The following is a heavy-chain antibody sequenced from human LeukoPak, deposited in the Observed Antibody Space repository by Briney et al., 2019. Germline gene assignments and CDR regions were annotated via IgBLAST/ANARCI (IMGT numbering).Heavy chain of an antibody. CDR3: ARAVDYYGSGSYYKRWFDP. CDR1: GGSIGSGDYY. CDR2: ISYSGST. V-gene: IGHV4-30-4*08. J-gene: IGHJ5*02. D-gene: IGHD3-10*01. Sequence: SETLSLTCTVSGGSIGSGDYYWSWIRQPPGKGLEWIGYISYSGSTYYNPSLKSRVTISLDTSKNQFSLKLSSVTAADTAVYYCARAVDYYGSGSYYKRWFDPWGQGTLVTVSS.